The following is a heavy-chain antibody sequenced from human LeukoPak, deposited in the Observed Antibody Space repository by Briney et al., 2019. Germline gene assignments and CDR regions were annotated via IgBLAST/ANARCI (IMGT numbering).Heavy chain of an antibody. J-gene: IGHJ5*02. CDR2: ISWNSGSI. D-gene: IGHD1-26*01. CDR1: GFTFDDYA. V-gene: IGHV3-9*01. CDR3: AKDIRASHLGIVGAA. Sequence: SGGSLRLSCAASGFTFDDYAMHWARQAPGKGLEWVSGISWNSGSIGYADSVKGRFTISRDNAKNSLYLQMNSLRAEDTALYYCAKDIRASHLGIVGAAWGQGTLVTVSS.